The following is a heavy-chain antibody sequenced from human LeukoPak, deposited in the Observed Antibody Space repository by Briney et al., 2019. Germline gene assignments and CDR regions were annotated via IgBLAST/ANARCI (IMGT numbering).Heavy chain of an antibody. CDR1: GFTFSDHY. Sequence: GGSLRLSCAASGFTFSDHYMDWVRQAPGKGLEWVGRTRNKANSYTTEYAASVKGRFTISRDDSKNSLYLQMNSLKTEDTAVYNCARPSFSTSSGNPSDYWGQGTLVTVSS. D-gene: IGHD3-10*01. J-gene: IGHJ4*02. CDR2: TRNKANSYTT. CDR3: ARPSFSTSSGNPSDY. V-gene: IGHV3-72*01.